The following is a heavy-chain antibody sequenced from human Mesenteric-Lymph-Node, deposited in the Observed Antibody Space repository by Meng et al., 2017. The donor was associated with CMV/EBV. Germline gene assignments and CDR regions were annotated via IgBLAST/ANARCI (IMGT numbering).Heavy chain of an antibody. J-gene: IGHJ4*02. Sequence: GESLKISCAASGFTFSNYAMHWVRQAPGKGLEWVAVISYDGSDEYYADSVKGRFTISRDNSKNTLYVQMNSLRPEDTAVYYCARGDLRYNWNDALDYWGQGTLVTVSS. D-gene: IGHD1-1*01. V-gene: IGHV3-30-3*01. CDR3: ARGDLRYNWNDALDY. CDR1: GFTFSNYA. CDR2: ISYDGSDE.